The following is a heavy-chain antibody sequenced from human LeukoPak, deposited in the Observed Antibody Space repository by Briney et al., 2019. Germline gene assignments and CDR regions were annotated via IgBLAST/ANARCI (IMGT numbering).Heavy chain of an antibody. J-gene: IGHJ4*02. Sequence: SETLSLTCTVSGGSISSSSYCWGWIRQPPGKGLEWIGSIYYSGSTYYNPSRKSRVTISVDTSKNQFSLKLSSVTAADTAVYYCARDGPQNGYHHGDYVPIRPARPSHFDYWGQGTLVTVSS. CDR2: IYYSGST. CDR1: GGSISSSSYC. V-gene: IGHV4-39*07. CDR3: ARDGPQNGYHHGDYVPIRPARPSHFDY. D-gene: IGHD4-17*01.